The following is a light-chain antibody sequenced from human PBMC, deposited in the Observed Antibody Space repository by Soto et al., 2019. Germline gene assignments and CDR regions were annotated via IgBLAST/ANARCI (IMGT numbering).Light chain of an antibody. J-gene: IGKJ4*01. V-gene: IGKV1-9*01. CDR3: QQLYSFPL. CDR1: QGIKTY. CDR2: AAS. Sequence: DIQLTQSPSFLSASVGDRVTITCRASQGIKTYLAWYQQKPGKAPKLLIYAASTLQSGVPSRFSGSGSGTEFTLTITSLQPEDFATYYCQQLYSFPLFGGGTKVEIK.